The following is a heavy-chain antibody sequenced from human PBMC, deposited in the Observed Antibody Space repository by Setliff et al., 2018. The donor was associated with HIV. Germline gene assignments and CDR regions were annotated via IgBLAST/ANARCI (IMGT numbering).Heavy chain of an antibody. D-gene: IGHD2-15*01. V-gene: IGHV1-18*01. CDR2: INTYSGNT. J-gene: IGHJ4*02. CDR3: GREDCSGGSCYAYPDY. CDR1: GYTFINYG. Sequence: ASVKVSCKASGYTFINYGISWVRQAPGQGLEWMGWINTYSGNTNYAQKLQGRLTMTTEKSTSTVYMELRNLRSDDTAVYYCGREDCSGGSCYAYPDYWGEGTLVTVSS.